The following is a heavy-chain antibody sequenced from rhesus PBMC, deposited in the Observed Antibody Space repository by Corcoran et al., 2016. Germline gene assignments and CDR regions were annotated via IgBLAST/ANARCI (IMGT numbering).Heavy chain of an antibody. J-gene: IGHJ6*01. Sequence: QVKLQQWGEGLVKPSETLSLTCAVSGGSVSSDYWSWIRQAPGKGLEWIGRIYGSGGSTDYNPSLKKRVTILTDPSKNPSSLKLSSVTAADTAVYYCARVGSYQPPYGLDSWGQGVVVTVSS. CDR1: GGSVSSDY. CDR2: IYGSGGST. D-gene: IGHD3-16*01. V-gene: IGHV4-160*01. CDR3: ARVGSYQPPYGLDS.